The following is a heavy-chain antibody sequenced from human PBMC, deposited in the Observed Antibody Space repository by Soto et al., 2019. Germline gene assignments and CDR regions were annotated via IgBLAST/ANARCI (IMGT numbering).Heavy chain of an antibody. CDR3: ARDRHNNFFDP. CDR2: IYYSGST. D-gene: IGHD6-6*01. J-gene: IGHJ5*02. CDR1: GASMSSGGYY. V-gene: IGHV4-31*03. Sequence: QVQLQESGPGLVKPSQTLSLTCTVSGASMSSGGYYWTWIRQSPGKGLEWIGYIYYSGSTYSNPSLESRVAISLDTSRSQFSLTLHSVTAADTAIYYCARDRHNNFFDPWGQGTLVTVS.